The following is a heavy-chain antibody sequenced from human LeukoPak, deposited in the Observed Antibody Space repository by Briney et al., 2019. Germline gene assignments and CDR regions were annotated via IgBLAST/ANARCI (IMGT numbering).Heavy chain of an antibody. CDR3: ARDRIAAAGRFDY. D-gene: IGHD6-13*01. CDR1: GGTFSSYA. CDR2: IIPIFGTA. J-gene: IGHJ4*02. V-gene: IGHV1-69*05. Sequence: SVKVSCKASGGTFSSYAISWVRQAPGQGLEWMGRIIPIFGTANYAQKFQGRVTITTDVSTSTAYMELSSLRSEDTAVYYCARDRIAAAGRFDYWGQGTLVTVSS.